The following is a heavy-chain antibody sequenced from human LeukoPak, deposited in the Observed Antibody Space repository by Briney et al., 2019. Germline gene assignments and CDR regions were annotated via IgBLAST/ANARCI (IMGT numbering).Heavy chain of an antibody. CDR1: GFTFSSYW. V-gene: IGHV3-33*08. CDR3: GRPSDYGAHDAFDI. J-gene: IGHJ3*02. Sequence: GGSLRLSCAASGFTFSSYWMSWVRQAPGKGLEWVATIWSDGNNKYYVDSVKGRFTVSRDNSKNTLYLQMDSLRAEDTAVYYCGRPSDYGAHDAFDIWGQGTLVTVSS. D-gene: IGHD4-17*01. CDR2: IWSDGNNK.